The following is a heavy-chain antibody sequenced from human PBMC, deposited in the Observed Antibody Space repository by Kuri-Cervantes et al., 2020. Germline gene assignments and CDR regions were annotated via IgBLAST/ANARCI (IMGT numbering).Heavy chain of an antibody. J-gene: IGHJ4*02. V-gene: IGHV3-9*01. CDR2: ISWNSGSI. D-gene: IGHD6-13*01. Sequence: LSLTCAASGFTFDDYAMHWVRQAPGKGLEWISGISWNSGSIGYADSVKGRFTISRDNAKNSLYLQMNSLRAEDTALYYCAKDIAAAGPYYFDYWGQGTLVTVSS. CDR3: AKDIAAAGPYYFDY. CDR1: GFTFDDYA.